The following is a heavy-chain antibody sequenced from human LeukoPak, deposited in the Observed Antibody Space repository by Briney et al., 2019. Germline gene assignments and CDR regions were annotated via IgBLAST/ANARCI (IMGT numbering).Heavy chain of an antibody. CDR1: GFALSDFE. V-gene: IGHV3-48*03. J-gene: IGHJ4*02. D-gene: IGHD3-10*01. CDR2: ISSSGSII. Sequence: GGSLRLSCAASGFALSDFEMNWVRQAPGKGLEWLSYISSSGSIIYYADSVEGRFTISRDNSKSTLYLQMTSLRPEDTALYYCAKDRTFEEYSFDFWGRGTLVTVSS. CDR3: AKDRTFEEYSFDF.